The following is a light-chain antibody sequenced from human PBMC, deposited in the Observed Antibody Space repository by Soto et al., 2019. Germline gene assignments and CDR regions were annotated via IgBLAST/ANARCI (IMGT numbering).Light chain of an antibody. J-gene: IGKJ1*01. CDR3: QQYSTYPWT. Sequence: DIQITHSPSTLSASVGDRVTITCRSSQSISSWLAWYQQKPGKAPKVLIFDASSLESGVPSRFSGSGSATEFTLTISSLQPDDFATYYCQQYSTYPWTLGQGTNVDIK. CDR1: QSISSW. V-gene: IGKV1-5*01. CDR2: DAS.